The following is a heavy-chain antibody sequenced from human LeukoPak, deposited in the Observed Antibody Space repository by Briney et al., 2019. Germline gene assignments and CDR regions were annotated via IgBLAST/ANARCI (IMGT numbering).Heavy chain of an antibody. J-gene: IGHJ6*02. V-gene: IGHV4-39*01. CDR3: ASLRGYYDFWSGQYYYGMDV. CDR1: GGSISSSSYY. CDR2: IYYSGST. D-gene: IGHD3-3*01. Sequence: SETLSLTCTVFGGSISSSSYYWGWIRQPPGKGLEWIGSIYYSGSTYYNPSLKSRVTISVDTSKNQFSLRLSSVTAADTAVYYCASLRGYYDFWSGQYYYGMDVWGQGTTVTVSS.